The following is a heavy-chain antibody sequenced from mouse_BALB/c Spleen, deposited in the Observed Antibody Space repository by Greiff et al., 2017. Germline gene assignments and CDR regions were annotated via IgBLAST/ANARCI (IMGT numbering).Heavy chain of an antibody. V-gene: IGHV14-4*02. CDR1: GFNIKDYY. D-gene: IGHD2-1*01. CDR3: NYYGNPTFFDY. Sequence: VQLKESGAELVRSGASVKLSCTASGFNIKDYYMHWVKQRPEQGLEWIGWIDPENGDTEYAPKFQGKATMTADTSSNTAYLQLSSLTSEDTAVYYCNYYGNPTFFDYWGQGTTLTVSS. CDR2: IDPENGDT. J-gene: IGHJ2*01.